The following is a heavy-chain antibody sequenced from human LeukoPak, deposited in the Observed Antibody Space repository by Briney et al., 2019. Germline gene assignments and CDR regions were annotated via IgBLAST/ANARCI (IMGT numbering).Heavy chain of an antibody. CDR3: ARVKIANYYGSGSPVT. Sequence: SETLSLTCTVSGGSISSGGYYWSWIRQHPGKGLEWIGYIYYSGSTYYNPSLKSRVTISVDTSKNQFSLKLSSVTAAVTAVYYCARVKIANYYGSGSPVTWGQGTLVTVSS. V-gene: IGHV4-31*03. CDR1: GGSISSGGYY. J-gene: IGHJ4*02. D-gene: IGHD3-10*01. CDR2: IYYSGST.